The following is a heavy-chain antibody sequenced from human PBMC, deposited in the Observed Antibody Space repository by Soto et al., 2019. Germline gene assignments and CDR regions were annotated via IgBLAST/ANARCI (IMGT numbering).Heavy chain of an antibody. CDR3: VNLGYCAGGTCYLDYYYGVDV. Sequence: QLLESGGGLVQPGGSLRLSCEASGFSFSRNAMSWVRQAPGKGLEWVSSISSGGNTYYADSVKGRFTISRDNSKNTESLQMTGLGAEDNAVYYCVNLGYCAGGTCYLDYYYGVDVWGQGTTVTVS. J-gene: IGHJ6*02. D-gene: IGHD2-15*01. CDR1: GFSFSRNA. V-gene: IGHV3-23*01. CDR2: ISSGGNT.